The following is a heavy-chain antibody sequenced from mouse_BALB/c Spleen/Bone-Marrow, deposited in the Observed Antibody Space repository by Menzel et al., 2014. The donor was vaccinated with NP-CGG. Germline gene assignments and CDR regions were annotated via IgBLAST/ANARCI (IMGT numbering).Heavy chain of an antibody. D-gene: IGHD2-2*01. CDR3: ARSLYGFDWYFDV. J-gene: IGHJ1*01. Sequence: EVQLQQSGPELVKPGASVKMSCKASGYTFTSYVMHWVKQKPGQGLEWIGNINPYNDGTKYNEKFKGKATLTSDKLSSTAYMELGSLTSEDSAVYYCARSLYGFDWYFDVWGAGTTVTVSS. V-gene: IGHV1-14*01. CDR2: INPYNDGT. CDR1: GYTFTSYV.